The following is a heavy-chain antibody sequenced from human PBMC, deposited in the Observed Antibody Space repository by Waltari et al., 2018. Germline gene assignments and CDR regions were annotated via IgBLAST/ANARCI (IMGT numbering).Heavy chain of an antibody. CDR3: ARDRNYYDSSAYYY. V-gene: IGHV1-69*01. CDR2: IIPIFGTA. Sequence: QVQLVQSGAEVKKPGSSVKVSCKASGGPFSSYSISWVRQAPGQGLEWMGGIIPIFGTANYAQKFQGRVTITADESTSTAYMELSSLRSDDTAVYYCARDRNYYDSSAYYYWGQGTLVTVSS. CDR1: GGPFSSYS. J-gene: IGHJ4*02. D-gene: IGHD3-22*01.